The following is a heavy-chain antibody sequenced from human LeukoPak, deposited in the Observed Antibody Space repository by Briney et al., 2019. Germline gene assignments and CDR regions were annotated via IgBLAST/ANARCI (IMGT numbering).Heavy chain of an antibody. Sequence: SQTLPLTCAVYGGSFSGYYWSWIRQPPGKGLEWIGYIYYSGTTNYNPSLKSRVTISVDTSKNQFSLKLSSVTAEDTAVYYCARRVMYYYGSGSYYYYYYYMDVWGKGTTVTISS. D-gene: IGHD3-10*01. V-gene: IGHV4-59*01. CDR1: GGSFSGYY. CDR2: IYYSGTT. J-gene: IGHJ6*03. CDR3: ARRVMYYYGSGSYYYYYYYMDV.